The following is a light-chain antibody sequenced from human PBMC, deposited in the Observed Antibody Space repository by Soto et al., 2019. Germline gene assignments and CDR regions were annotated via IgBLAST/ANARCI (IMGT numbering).Light chain of an antibody. Sequence: DIQMTQSPSTVYASVGDGVTITCRASQRISTWLAGYKQKPGKAPNLLICDASTLESGGKSGFSGSVSGTEFTLTISRLQPDDSATYYCQKYNSYPYTFGQGTKLEIK. J-gene: IGKJ2*01. CDR1: QRISTW. CDR3: QKYNSYPYT. V-gene: IGKV1-5*01. CDR2: DAS.